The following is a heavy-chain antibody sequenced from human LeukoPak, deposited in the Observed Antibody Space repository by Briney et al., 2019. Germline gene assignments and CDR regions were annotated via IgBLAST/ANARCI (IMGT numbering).Heavy chain of an antibody. D-gene: IGHD1-26*01. CDR2: ISWNSGTT. CDR3: AKKAQYNGNYPLDY. CDR1: GFTFKDYA. Sequence: PGGSLRLSCTASGFTFKDYAMYWVRQAPGKGLEWVSGISWNSGTTDYADSVKGRFTVSRDNAKDSLYLQMNSLRAEDTALYFCAKKAQYNGNYPLDYWGQGTLVTVSS. J-gene: IGHJ4*02. V-gene: IGHV3-9*01.